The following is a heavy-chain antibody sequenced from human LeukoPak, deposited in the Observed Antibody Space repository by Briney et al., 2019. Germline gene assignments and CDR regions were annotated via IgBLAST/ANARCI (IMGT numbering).Heavy chain of an antibody. Sequence: PSETLSLTCTVSGGSISSYYWSWIRQPPGKGLEWIGYIYYSGSTNYNPSLKSRVTISVDTSKNQFSLKLSSVTAADTAVYYCARVAARRAFAFDNWGQGTMVTVSS. CDR2: IYYSGST. V-gene: IGHV4-59*01. J-gene: IGHJ3*02. D-gene: IGHD6-6*01. CDR1: GGSISSYY. CDR3: ARVAARRAFAFDN.